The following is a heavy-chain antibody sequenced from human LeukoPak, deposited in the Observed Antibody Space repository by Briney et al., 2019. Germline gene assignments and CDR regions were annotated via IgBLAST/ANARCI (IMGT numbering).Heavy chain of an antibody. CDR1: GGSISSYY. CDR2: IYYSGST. CDR3: ARERAAGTYYDILTRLGDAFDI. J-gene: IGHJ3*02. Sequence: SETLSLTCTVSGGSISSYYWSWIRQPPGKGLEWIGYIYYSGSTNYNPSLKSRVTISVDTSKNQFSLKLSSVTAADTAVYYCARERAAGTYYDILTRLGDAFDIWGQGTMVTVSS. D-gene: IGHD3-9*01. V-gene: IGHV4-59*01.